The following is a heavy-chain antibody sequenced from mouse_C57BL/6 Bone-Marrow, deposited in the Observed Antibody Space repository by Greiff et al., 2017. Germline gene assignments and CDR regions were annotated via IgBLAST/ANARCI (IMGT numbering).Heavy chain of an antibody. D-gene: IGHD1-1*01. CDR1: GYTFTSYW. J-gene: IGHJ3*01. CDR2: IHPNSGST. V-gene: IGHV1-64*01. CDR3: ARAYGSSFLWFAY. Sequence: QVQLQQPGAELVKPGASVKLSCKASGYTFTSYWMHWVKQRPGQGLEWIGMIHPNSGSTNYNEKFKSKATLTVDKSSSTAYMQLSSLTSEDSAVYYGARAYGSSFLWFAYWGQGTLVTVSA.